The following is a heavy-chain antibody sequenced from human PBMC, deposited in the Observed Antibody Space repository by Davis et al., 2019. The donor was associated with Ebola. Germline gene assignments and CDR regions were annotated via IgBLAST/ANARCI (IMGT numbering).Heavy chain of an antibody. V-gene: IGHV3-23*01. J-gene: IGHJ4*02. CDR1: GFTFSSYA. Sequence: GESLKISCAASGFTFSSYAMSWVRQAPGKGLEWVSTISGSGGSTYYADSVKGRFTISRDNSKNTLYLQMNSLRPDDTAVYYCARDAHMVALGLDSWGQGTLVTVSS. CDR2: ISGSGGST. CDR3: ARDAHMVALGLDS. D-gene: IGHD2-15*01.